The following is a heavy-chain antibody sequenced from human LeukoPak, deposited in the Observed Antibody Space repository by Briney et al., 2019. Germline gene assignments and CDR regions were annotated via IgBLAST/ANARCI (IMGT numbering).Heavy chain of an antibody. CDR2: IYYSGST. CDR1: GGSISSSSYY. Sequence: SETLSLTCTVSGGSISSSSYYWGWIRQPPGKGLEWIGSIYYSGSTYYNPSLKSRVTISVDTSKNQFSLKLSSVTAADTAVYYCARHGSDSNSGRCYSRPLDFWGQGTLVTVSS. V-gene: IGHV4-39*01. D-gene: IGHD2-15*01. CDR3: ARHGSDSNSGRCYSRPLDF. J-gene: IGHJ4*02.